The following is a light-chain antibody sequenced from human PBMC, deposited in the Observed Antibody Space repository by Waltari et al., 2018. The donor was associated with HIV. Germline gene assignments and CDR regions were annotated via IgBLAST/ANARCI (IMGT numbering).Light chain of an antibody. Sequence: DIQMTQSPSTLSAYVGDRVTITCRASQSISSWLAWYQQKPGKAPKLLIYKASSLESGVPSRFSGSGSGTECTLTISSLQPDDSATYYCQQYNSYSYTFGQGTKLEIK. CDR1: QSISSW. CDR3: QQYNSYSYT. V-gene: IGKV1-5*03. J-gene: IGKJ2*01. CDR2: KAS.